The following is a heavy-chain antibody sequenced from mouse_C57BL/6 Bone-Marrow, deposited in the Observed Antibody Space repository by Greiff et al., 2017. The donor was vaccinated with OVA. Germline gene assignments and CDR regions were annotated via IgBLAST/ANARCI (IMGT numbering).Heavy chain of an antibody. CDR2: IHPSDSDT. CDR3: ASGWLPNYAMDY. D-gene: IGHD2-3*01. Sequence: QVQLQQPGAELVKPGASVKVSCKASGYTFTSYWMHWVKQRPGQGLEWIGRIHPSDSDTTSNQKFKGKATFTVDKSSSTAYMQLHSMTSEDAAVYCCASGWLPNYAMDYWGQGTTVTVSS. V-gene: IGHV1-74*01. CDR1: GYTFTSYW. J-gene: IGHJ4*01.